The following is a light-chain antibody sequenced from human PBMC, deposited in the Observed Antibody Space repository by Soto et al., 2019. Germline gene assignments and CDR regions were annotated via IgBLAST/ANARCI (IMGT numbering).Light chain of an antibody. J-gene: IGLJ3*02. CDR1: STDVGLYNL. CDR2: EVS. V-gene: IGLV2-23*02. Sequence: QSALTQPASVSGSPGQSITISCTGTSTDVGLYNLVSWYQQHPGKAPILLIYEVSKRPSGVSDRFSGAKSGNRASLTLSGLQAEDEADYYCCSYAGSRPWVFGGGTQLTVL. CDR3: CSYAGSRPWV.